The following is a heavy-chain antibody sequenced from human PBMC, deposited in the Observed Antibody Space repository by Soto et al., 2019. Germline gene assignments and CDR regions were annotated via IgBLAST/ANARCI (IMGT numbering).Heavy chain of an antibody. Sequence: PXXTLSLPCVVSGGSMSSFEWSWIRQSADKGLELIGRIDPTGITNYNHSLKSRVTMSIDTSKKQFSLKVRSLTAADTARYYCARDRGGGWLDPWGQGALVTVSS. CDR2: IDPTGIT. J-gene: IGHJ5*02. CDR3: ARDRGGGWLDP. V-gene: IGHV4-4*07. CDR1: GGSMSSFE. D-gene: IGHD2-15*01.